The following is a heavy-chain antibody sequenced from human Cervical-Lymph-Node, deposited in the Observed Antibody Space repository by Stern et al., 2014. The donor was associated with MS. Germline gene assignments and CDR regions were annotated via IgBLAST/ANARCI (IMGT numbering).Heavy chain of an antibody. J-gene: IGHJ5*02. CDR2: ILPVCGTP. CDR1: GGTFSKSP. Sequence: QVQLVQSGAALTKPGPSVPVPCKASGGTFSKSPSSWVRQAPGQGLERMTGILPVCGTPRYAQEFRGRGTITADASTSTVYMELSSLRSDGTAVYYCALRSETSDRWWSLGYDLWGQGTLVTVSS. V-gene: IGHV1-69*01. D-gene: IGHD2-15*01. CDR3: ALRSETSDRWWSLGYDL.